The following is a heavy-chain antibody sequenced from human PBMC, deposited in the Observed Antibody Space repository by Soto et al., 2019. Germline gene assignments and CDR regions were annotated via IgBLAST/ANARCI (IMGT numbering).Heavy chain of an antibody. V-gene: IGHV4-38-2*01. J-gene: IGHJ4*02. Sequence: PSETLSLTCAVSGYSISSGYYWGWIRQPPGKGLEWIGSIYHSGSTYYNPSLKSRVTISVDTSKNQFSLKLSSVTAADTAVYYCARVVSEWELPSFDYWGQGTLVTVSS. CDR2: IYHSGST. CDR1: GYSISSGYY. D-gene: IGHD1-26*01. CDR3: ARVVSEWELPSFDY.